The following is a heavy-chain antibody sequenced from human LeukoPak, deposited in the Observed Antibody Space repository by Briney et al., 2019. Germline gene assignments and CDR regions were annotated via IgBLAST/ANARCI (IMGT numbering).Heavy chain of an antibody. J-gene: IGHJ3*02. V-gene: IGHV1-18*01. CDR2: MSAYNGNT. D-gene: IGHD5-18*01. Sequence: GASVKVSCKASGYTFTSYGISWVGQAPGQGLEWMGWMSAYNGNTNYTQKLQGRVTLTTDTSTGTAYMELRSLRSDDTAVYYCAKSSVDTATHDAFDIWGQGTMVTVSS. CDR1: GYTFTSYG. CDR3: AKSSVDTATHDAFDI.